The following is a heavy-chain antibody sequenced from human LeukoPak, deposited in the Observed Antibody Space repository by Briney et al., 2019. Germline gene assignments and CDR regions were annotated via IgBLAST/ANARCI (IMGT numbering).Heavy chain of an antibody. J-gene: IGHJ6*03. Sequence: PSETLSLTCTVSGGSISSYYWSWIRQPPGKGLEWIGSIYYSGSTYYNPSLKSRVTISVDTSKNQFSLKLSSVTAADTAVYYCARVCSSTSVFYYYYYMDVWGKGTTVTVSS. CDR1: GGSISSYY. CDR2: IYYSGST. D-gene: IGHD2-2*01. CDR3: ARVCSSTSVFYYYYYMDV. V-gene: IGHV4-59*12.